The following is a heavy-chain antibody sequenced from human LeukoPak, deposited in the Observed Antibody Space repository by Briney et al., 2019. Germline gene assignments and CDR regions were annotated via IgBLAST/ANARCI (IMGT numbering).Heavy chain of an antibody. D-gene: IGHD6-19*01. CDR1: GGSISSYY. J-gene: IGHJ4*02. CDR3: ARHGRTDIAVAGIRGFDY. V-gene: IGHV4-34*01. CDR2: INHRGNT. Sequence: SETLSLTCTVSGGSISSYYWSWIRQPPGRGLEWIGEINHRGNTIDKPSLKSRVTIPVDTSKNQLSLKLSSVSAADTAVYYCARHGRTDIAVAGIRGFDYWGQGTLVTVSS.